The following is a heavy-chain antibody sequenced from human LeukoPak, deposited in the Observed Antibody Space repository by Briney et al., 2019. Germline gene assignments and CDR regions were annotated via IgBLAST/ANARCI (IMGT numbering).Heavy chain of an antibody. CDR2: ISGSGGST. J-gene: IGHJ6*03. V-gene: IGHV3-23*01. CDR3: ARRGDVDLYYYYYYMDV. CDR1: GFTFSSYS. D-gene: IGHD3-10*01. Sequence: PGGSLRLSCAASGFTFSSYSMNWVRQAPGKGLEWVSAISGSGGSTYYADSVKGRFTISRDNSKNTLYLQMNSLRAEDTAVYYCARRGDVDLYYYYYYMDVWGKGTTVTVSS.